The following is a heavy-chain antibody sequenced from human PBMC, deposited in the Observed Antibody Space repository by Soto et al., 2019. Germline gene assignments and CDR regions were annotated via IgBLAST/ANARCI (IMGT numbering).Heavy chain of an antibody. CDR1: GLTFSTYA. CDR3: ADGGEWSFDFVY. D-gene: IGHD3-3*01. V-gene: IGHV3-23*01. J-gene: IGHJ4*02. CDR2: ISVSGDNT. Sequence: PGGSLRLSCAASGLTFSTYAMSWVRQAPGKGLEWVSGISVSGDNTYYADSVKGRFTISRDNSKNTLYLQMNNLRAEDTAVYYCADGGEWSFDFVYWGQGTQVTVSS.